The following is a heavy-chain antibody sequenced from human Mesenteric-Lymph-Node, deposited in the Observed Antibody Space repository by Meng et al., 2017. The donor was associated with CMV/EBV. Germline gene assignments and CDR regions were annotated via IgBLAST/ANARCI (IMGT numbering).Heavy chain of an antibody. J-gene: IGHJ4*02. CDR3: ARRTDFWSGYYRVAYFDY. Sequence: GESLKISCAASGFTFRNSAMSWVRQSPGKGLDWVTAISGIGTTTHYADSVRGRFTVSRDNSKNTLYLQMNSLRAEDTAVYYCARRTDFWSGYYRVAYFDYWGQGTLVTVSS. V-gene: IGHV3-23*01. CDR2: ISGIGTTT. D-gene: IGHD3-3*01. CDR1: GFTFRNSA.